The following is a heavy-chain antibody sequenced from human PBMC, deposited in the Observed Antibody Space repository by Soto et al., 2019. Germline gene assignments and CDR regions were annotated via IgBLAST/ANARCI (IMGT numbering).Heavy chain of an antibody. CDR3: VKGGWLDF. V-gene: IGHV3-23*01. Sequence: EVQLLESGAGLVQPGGSLRLSCAATGFTYNTFEMSRVRQAPGRGLEWVSFISDDSSRTYYADAVKGRFTISRDNSKYTLYLQMNSLTAEDTAVYACVKGGWLDFWGQGTLVTVSS. J-gene: IGHJ5*01. CDR2: ISDDSSRT. D-gene: IGHD3-16*01. CDR1: GFTYNTFE.